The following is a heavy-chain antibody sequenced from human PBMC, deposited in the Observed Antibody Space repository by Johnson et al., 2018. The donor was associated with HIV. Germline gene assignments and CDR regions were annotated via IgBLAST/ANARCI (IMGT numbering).Heavy chain of an antibody. CDR3: ARVRPKGSFDI. D-gene: IGHD1-1*01. V-gene: IGHV3-30*02. CDR2: IRYDGSNK. Sequence: QVQLVESGGGVVQPGGSLRLSCAASGFTFSSYGMHWVRQAPGKGLEWVAFIRYDGSNKYYADSVKGRFTISRDNAKTTLYLQMNSLRADDTALYYCARVRPKGSFDIWGQGTMVTVSS. J-gene: IGHJ3*02. CDR1: GFTFSSYG.